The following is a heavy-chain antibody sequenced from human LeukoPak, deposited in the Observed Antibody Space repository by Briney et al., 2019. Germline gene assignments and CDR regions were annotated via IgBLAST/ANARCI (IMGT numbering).Heavy chain of an antibody. CDR2: ISPGGDRI. D-gene: IGHD6-13*01. V-gene: IGHV3-11*01. CDR3: ARPSSSLADY. J-gene: IGHJ4*02. CDR1: GFTFSKYY. Sequence: GGSLRLSCAASGFTFSKYYMSWIRQAPGEGLEWVSYISPGGDRIYYADSGRGRFTVSRDNAEGSLYLQMNGLRVEDTAVYYCARPSSSLADYWGQGTLVTVSS.